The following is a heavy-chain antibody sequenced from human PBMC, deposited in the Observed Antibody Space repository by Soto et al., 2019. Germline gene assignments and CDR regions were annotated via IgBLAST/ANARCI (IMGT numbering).Heavy chain of an antibody. CDR3: ARTLYGDTVDY. J-gene: IGHJ4*02. D-gene: IGHD4-17*01. CDR2: MNRNSGNT. CDR1: GYTFTSYD. Sequence: QVQMVQSGAEVKKPGASVKVSCKASGYTFTSYDSNWMRQATGQGLEWMGWMNRNSGNTGYAQKLQCRVTMTRDTSISTAYMELSSLRSEDTAVYYCARTLYGDTVDYWGQGTLVTVSS. V-gene: IGHV1-8*01.